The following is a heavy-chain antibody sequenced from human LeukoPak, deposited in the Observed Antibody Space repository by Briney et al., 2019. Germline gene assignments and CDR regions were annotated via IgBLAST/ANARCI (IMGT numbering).Heavy chain of an antibody. CDR3: ARAGLPPYYYYYMDV. CDR2: IYYSGST. Sequence: SETLSLTCTVSGGSISSYYRSWIRQPPGQGLEWIGYIYYSGSTNYNPSLKSRVTISVDTSKNQFSLKLSSVTAANTAVCYCARAGLPPYYYYYMDVWGKGTTVTVSS. V-gene: IGHV4-59*01. CDR1: GGSISSYY. J-gene: IGHJ6*03. D-gene: IGHD2-15*01.